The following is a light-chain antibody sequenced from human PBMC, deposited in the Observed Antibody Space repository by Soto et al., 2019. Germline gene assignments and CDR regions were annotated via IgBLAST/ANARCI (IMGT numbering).Light chain of an antibody. CDR1: TSNIGSRA. Sequence: QSVLTQPPSASGTPGQRVTISCSGGTSNIGSRAVGWYQQVPYTAPKLLIRSNDQRPSGVPDRFSGSKSGTSASLAISGLQSEDEADYYCAAWDDSLNGLVFGGGTKLTVL. CDR3: AAWDDSLNGLV. J-gene: IGLJ2*01. V-gene: IGLV1-44*01. CDR2: SND.